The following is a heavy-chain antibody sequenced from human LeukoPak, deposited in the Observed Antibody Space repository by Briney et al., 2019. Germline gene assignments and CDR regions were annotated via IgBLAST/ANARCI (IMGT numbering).Heavy chain of an antibody. CDR3: AGSTSWHYFDY. CDR1: GFIFSNYW. D-gene: IGHD2-2*01. Sequence: GGSLRLSCAASGFIFSNYWMSWVRQAPGKGLEWVANIKEDGSGKYFVDSVKGRFTVSRDNAKNSLYLQMNSLRAEDTAVYYCAGSTSWHYFDYWGQGTLVTVSS. J-gene: IGHJ4*02. CDR2: IKEDGSGK. V-gene: IGHV3-7*03.